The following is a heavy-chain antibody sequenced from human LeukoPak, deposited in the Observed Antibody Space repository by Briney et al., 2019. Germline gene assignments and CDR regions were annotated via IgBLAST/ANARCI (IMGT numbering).Heavy chain of an antibody. Sequence: ASVTVSCKASGYTFTSYYMHWVRQAPGQGLEWMGIINPSGGSTSYAQKFQGRVTMTRDTATSTVYMELSSLRSEDTAVYYCALGDYYDSSGSPFDYWGQGTLVTVSS. CDR3: ALGDYYDSSGSPFDY. V-gene: IGHV1-46*01. CDR2: INPSGGST. D-gene: IGHD3-22*01. J-gene: IGHJ4*02. CDR1: GYTFTSYY.